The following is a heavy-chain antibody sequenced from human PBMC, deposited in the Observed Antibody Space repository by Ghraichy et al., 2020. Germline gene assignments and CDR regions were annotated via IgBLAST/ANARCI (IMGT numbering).Heavy chain of an antibody. J-gene: IGHJ4*02. V-gene: IGHV2-5*01. CDR1: GFSLSTSGVG. CDR3: AHTPWGGYSYGNFDY. Sequence: SGPTLVKPTQTLTLTCTFSGFSLSTSGVGVGWIRQPPGKALEWLALIYWNDDKRYSPSLKSRLTITKDTSKNQVVLTMTNMDPVDTATYYCAHTPWGGYSYGNFDYWGQGTLVTVSS. D-gene: IGHD5-18*01. CDR2: IYWNDDK.